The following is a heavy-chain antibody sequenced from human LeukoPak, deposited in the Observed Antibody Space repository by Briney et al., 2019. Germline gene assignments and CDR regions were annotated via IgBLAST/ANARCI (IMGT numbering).Heavy chain of an antibody. V-gene: IGHV4-61*02. CDR2: IYTSGST. CDR3: ARDAVGATTKGFDY. D-gene: IGHD1-26*01. J-gene: IGHJ4*02. Sequence: PSETLSLTXTVSGGSISSGSYYWSWIRQPAGNGLEWIGRIYTSGSTNYNPSLKSRVTISVDTSKNQFSLKLSSVTAADTAVYYCARDAVGATTKGFDYWGQGTLVTVSS. CDR1: GGSISSGSYY.